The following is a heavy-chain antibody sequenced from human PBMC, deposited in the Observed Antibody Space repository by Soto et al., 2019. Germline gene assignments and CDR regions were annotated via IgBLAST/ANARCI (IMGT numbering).Heavy chain of an antibody. CDR1: GFTFSNYA. D-gene: IGHD3-22*01. CDR2: ISGSGGST. Sequence: GGSLRLSCAASGFTFSNYAVTWVRQAPGKGLEWVSTISGSGGSTYYVDSVKGRFTISRDNAKNSLYLQMNSLRAEDTAVYYCARFYYDSSGYLPSPYYYYYGMDVWGQGTTVTVSS. J-gene: IGHJ6*02. CDR3: ARFYYDSSGYLPSPYYYYYGMDV. V-gene: IGHV3-23*01.